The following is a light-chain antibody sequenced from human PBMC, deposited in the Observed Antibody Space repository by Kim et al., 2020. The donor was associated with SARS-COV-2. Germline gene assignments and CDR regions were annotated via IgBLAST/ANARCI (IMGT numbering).Light chain of an antibody. CDR2: GAS. CDR3: QQYDNWPPYT. CDR1: QSVRSN. V-gene: IGKV3-15*01. J-gene: IGKJ2*01. Sequence: VSPGERATPSGRASQSVRSNLAWYQQNPGQAPRLLIYGASTRATGIPARFSGSGSGTEFTLTISSLQSEDFAVYYCQQYDNWPPYTFGQGTKLEI.